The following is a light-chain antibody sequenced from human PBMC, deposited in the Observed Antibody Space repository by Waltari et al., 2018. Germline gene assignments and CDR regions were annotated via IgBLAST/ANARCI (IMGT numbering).Light chain of an antibody. J-gene: IGKJ1*01. V-gene: IGKV3-20*01. CDR2: DAS. Sequence: EIMFTQSPGNLSLSPGERATLTGRASQSFSRALAWYQQKPGQAPRLLIYDASTRAIGIPDRFSGGGSGTDFSLTISRLEPEDFAVYYCQHYVRLPVTFGQGTTVEIK. CDR1: QSFSRA. CDR3: QHYVRLPVT.